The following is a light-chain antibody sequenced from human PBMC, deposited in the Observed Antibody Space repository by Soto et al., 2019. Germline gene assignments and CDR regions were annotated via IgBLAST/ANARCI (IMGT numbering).Light chain of an antibody. Sequence: QSALTQPRPVSGSLGQSVTISCTGTSSDIGAYNYVSWYQHHPGKAPRLMIYDVTKRPSGVPDHFSGSKSGNTASLTISGLQTEDEADYYCCSYAGSDTYVVFGGGTKVTVL. CDR3: CSYAGSDTYVV. CDR2: DVT. V-gene: IGLV2-11*01. CDR1: SSDIGAYNY. J-gene: IGLJ2*01.